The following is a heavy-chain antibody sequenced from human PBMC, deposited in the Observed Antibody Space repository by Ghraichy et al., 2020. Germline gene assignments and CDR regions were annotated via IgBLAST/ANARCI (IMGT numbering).Heavy chain of an antibody. CDR2: MNPNSGNT. Sequence: ASVKVSCKASGYTFTSYDINWVRQATGQGLEWMGWMNPNSGNTGYAQKFQGRVTMTRNTSISTAYMELSSLRSEDTAVYYCARAEMYYDFWSGYYSWFDPWGQGTLVTVSS. J-gene: IGHJ5*02. CDR1: GYTFTSYD. D-gene: IGHD3-3*01. V-gene: IGHV1-8*01. CDR3: ARAEMYYDFWSGYYSWFDP.